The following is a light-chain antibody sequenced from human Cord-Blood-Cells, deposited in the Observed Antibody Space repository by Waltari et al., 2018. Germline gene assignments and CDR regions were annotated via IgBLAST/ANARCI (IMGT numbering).Light chain of an antibody. CDR2: DAS. V-gene: IGKV3-11*01. CDR3: QQRSNWPLT. Sequence: EIVLTQSPATLSLPPGERATLPCRTSQSVSSYLAWYQHKPGQAPRLLIYDASNRATGIPARFSGSGSGTDFTLTISSLEPEDFAVYYCQQRSNWPLTFGGGTKVEIK. J-gene: IGKJ4*01. CDR1: QSVSSY.